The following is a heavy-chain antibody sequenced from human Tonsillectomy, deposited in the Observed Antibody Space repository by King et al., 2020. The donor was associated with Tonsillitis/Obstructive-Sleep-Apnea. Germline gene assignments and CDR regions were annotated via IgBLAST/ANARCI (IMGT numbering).Heavy chain of an antibody. CDR1: GGIFSSYA. CDR3: ARWTEYTSPPVPDYYYYMDV. CDR2: ILPVFETT. V-gene: IGHV1-69*05. D-gene: IGHD6-6*01. Sequence: QLVQSGAEVKKPGSSVRVSCKASGGIFSSYAFSWVRQAPGQGLEWMGGILPVFETTNYAQKFQGNYTITTDESTRTAYMELSSLRSEDTAVDYCARWTEYTSPPVPDYYYYMDVWGNGTTVTGSS. J-gene: IGHJ6*03.